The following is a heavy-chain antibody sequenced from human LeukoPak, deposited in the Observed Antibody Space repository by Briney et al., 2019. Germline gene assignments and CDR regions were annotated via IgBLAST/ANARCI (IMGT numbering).Heavy chain of an antibody. D-gene: IGHD3-22*01. J-gene: IGHJ4*02. Sequence: GGSLRLSCAASGFTFDDYGMSWVRQAPGKGLEWVSGINWNGGSTGYADSVKGRFTISRDNAKNSLYLQMNSLRAEDTAVYYCARSSRYYYDSSGPSGWGQGTLVTVSS. CDR3: ARSSRYYYDSSGPSG. CDR1: GFTFDDYG. V-gene: IGHV3-20*04. CDR2: INWNGGST.